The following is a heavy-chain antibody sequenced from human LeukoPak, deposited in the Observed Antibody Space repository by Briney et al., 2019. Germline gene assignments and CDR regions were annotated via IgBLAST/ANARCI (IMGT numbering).Heavy chain of an antibody. CDR2: ISGSGGST. D-gene: IGHD3-9*01. V-gene: IGHV3-23*01. J-gene: IGHJ4*02. Sequence: GGSLRLSCAASGFTFSSYAMSWVRQAPGKGLERVSAISGSGGSTYYADSVKGRFTISRDNSKNTLYLQMNSLRAEDTAVYYCAKTDHVLRYFDSPSDMDYWGQGTLVTVSS. CDR1: GFTFSSYA. CDR3: AKTDHVLRYFDSPSDMDY.